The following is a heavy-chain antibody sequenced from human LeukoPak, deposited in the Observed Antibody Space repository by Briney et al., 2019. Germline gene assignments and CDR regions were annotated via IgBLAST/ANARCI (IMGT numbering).Heavy chain of an antibody. J-gene: IGHJ6*02. CDR2: IKQDGSEK. CDR3: ARDKNYYYGMDV. Sequence: GGSLRLSCAASGSTFSSYWMSWVRQAPGKGLEWVANIKQDGSEKYYVDSVKGRFTISRDNAKNSLYLQMNSLRAEDTAVYYCARDKNYYYGMDVWGQGTTVTVSS. CDR1: GSTFSSYW. V-gene: IGHV3-7*01.